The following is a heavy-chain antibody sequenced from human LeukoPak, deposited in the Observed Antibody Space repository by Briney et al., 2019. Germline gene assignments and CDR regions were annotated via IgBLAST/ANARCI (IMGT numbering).Heavy chain of an antibody. CDR3: ARDWSASTGWFDP. CDR1: GFTFSSYS. V-gene: IGHV3-21*01. J-gene: IGHJ5*02. CDR2: ISSSSTSI. Sequence: GGSLRLSCAASGFTFSSYSMSWVRQAPGKGLEWVSSISSSSTSIYYADSVKGRFTISRDNARNSLYLQMSSLRVDDTAVYYCARDWSASTGWFDPWGQGTLVTVSA. D-gene: IGHD4-17*01.